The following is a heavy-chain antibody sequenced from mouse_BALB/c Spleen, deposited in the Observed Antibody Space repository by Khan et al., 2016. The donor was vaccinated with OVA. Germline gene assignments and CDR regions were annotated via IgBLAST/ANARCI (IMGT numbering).Heavy chain of an antibody. CDR1: GFTFTAYF. CDR2: INSDDNYT. J-gene: IGHJ3*01. CDR3: ASQFTGSFAY. D-gene: IGHD4-1*01. Sequence: VQLKESGAVLVRPGGSLKLSCAASGFTFTAYFMSWVRQSPDQRLEWVAAINSDDNYTSYPDSLKGRFTLSGDTAKNTVYLEMSSLKTEDSAIYYCASQFTGSFAYWGQGTLVTVSA. V-gene: IGHV5-6*01.